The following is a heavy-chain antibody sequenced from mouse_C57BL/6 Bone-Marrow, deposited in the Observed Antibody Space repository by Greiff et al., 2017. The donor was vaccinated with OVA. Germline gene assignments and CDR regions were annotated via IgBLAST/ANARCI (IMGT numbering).Heavy chain of an antibody. CDR1: GFTFSDYG. J-gene: IGHJ4*01. CDR3: ASRDGY. D-gene: IGHD2-3*01. V-gene: IGHV5-15*04. CDR2: ISNLAYST. Sequence: DVKLVESGGGLVQPGGSLKLSCAASGFTFSDYGMAWVRQAPGKGPEWVAFISNLAYSTYYADTVTGRFTISRENAKNTLYLEMGSLGSEDTAMYYCASRDGYWGQGTSVTVSA.